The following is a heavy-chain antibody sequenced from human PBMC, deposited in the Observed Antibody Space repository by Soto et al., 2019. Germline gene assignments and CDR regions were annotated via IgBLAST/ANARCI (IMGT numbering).Heavy chain of an antibody. CDR1: GGSFSGYY. V-gene: IGHV4-34*01. CDR3: ARSELLWFGESGLGYNWFDP. CDR2: INHSGST. Sequence: QVQLQQWGAGLLKPSETLSLTCAVYGGSFSGYYWSWIRQPPGKGLEWIGEINHSGSTNYNPSLKSRVTISVDTSKNQFSLKLSSVTAADTAVYYCARSELLWFGESGLGYNWFDPWGQGTLVTVSS. J-gene: IGHJ5*02. D-gene: IGHD3-10*01.